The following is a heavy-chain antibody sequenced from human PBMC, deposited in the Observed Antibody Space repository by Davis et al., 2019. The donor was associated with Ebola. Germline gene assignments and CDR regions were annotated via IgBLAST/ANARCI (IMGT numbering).Heavy chain of an antibody. CDR3: ARAPDYDLRRGLDV. CDR2: IVVGSGNT. Sequence: SVKVSCKASGFTFTSSAVQWVRQARGQRLEWIGWIVVGSGNTNYAQKFQERVTITRDMSTSTAYMELSRLRSDDTAFYYCARAPDYDLRRGLDVWGPGTTVTVSS. V-gene: IGHV1-58*01. J-gene: IGHJ6*02. CDR1: GFTFTSSA. D-gene: IGHD3-3*01.